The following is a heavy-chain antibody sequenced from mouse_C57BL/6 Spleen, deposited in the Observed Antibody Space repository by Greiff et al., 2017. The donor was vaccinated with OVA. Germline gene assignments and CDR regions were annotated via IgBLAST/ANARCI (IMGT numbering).Heavy chain of an antibody. D-gene: IGHD2-3*01. CDR3: TRDDGYYVDY. Sequence: EVKLMESGEGLVKPGGSLKLSCAASGFTFSSYAMSWVRQTPEKRLEWVAYISSGGDYIYYAATVKGRFTISRDNARNTLYLQMSSLKSEDTAMYYCTRDDGYYVDYWGQGTTLTVSS. V-gene: IGHV5-9-1*02. CDR2: ISSGGDYI. CDR1: GFTFSSYA. J-gene: IGHJ2*01.